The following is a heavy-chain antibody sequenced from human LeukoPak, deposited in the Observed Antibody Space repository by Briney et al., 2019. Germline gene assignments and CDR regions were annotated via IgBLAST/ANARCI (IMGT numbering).Heavy chain of an antibody. CDR2: SDPNSGGT. CDR1: GSTFTGYY. D-gene: IGHD3-10*01. V-gene: IGHV1-2*02. Sequence: ASVKVFCKASGSTFTGYYMHWVRQAPGRGLEWMGWSDPNSGGTNYAQKFQGRVTMTRDTSISTAYMVLNRLRSDDTAVYYCAREYYYGSGNYYNRIDYWGQGTLVTVSS. J-gene: IGHJ4*02. CDR3: AREYYYGSGNYYNRIDY.